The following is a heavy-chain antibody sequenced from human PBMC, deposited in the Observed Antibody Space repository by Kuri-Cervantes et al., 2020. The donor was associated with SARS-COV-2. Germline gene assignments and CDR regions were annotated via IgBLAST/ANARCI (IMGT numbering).Heavy chain of an antibody. CDR2: IYHSGST. CDR1: GYSISSGYY. D-gene: IGHD2-2*01. Sequence: GSLRLSCAVSGYSISSGYYWGWIRQPPGKGLEWIGSIYHSGSTYYNPSLKSRVTISVDTSKNQFSLKLSSVTAADTAVYYCARDCSSTSCSGEQNMDVWGKGTTVTVSS. J-gene: IGHJ6*03. V-gene: IGHV4-38-2*02. CDR3: ARDCSSTSCSGEQNMDV.